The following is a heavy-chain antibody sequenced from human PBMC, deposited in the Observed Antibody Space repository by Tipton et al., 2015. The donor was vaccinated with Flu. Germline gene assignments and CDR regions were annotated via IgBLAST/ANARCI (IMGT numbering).Heavy chain of an antibody. Sequence: TLSLTCTVSGGSISGSSYYWGWIRQPPGKGLEWIGSIYHSGSTYYNPSLKSRVTISVDTAKNQFSLELSSVTAADSAVYYCARVETVQLHSFDYWGQGALVTVSS. CDR1: GGSISGSSYY. D-gene: IGHD5-18*01. CDR2: IYHSGST. V-gene: IGHV4-39*07. J-gene: IGHJ4*02. CDR3: ARVETVQLHSFDY.